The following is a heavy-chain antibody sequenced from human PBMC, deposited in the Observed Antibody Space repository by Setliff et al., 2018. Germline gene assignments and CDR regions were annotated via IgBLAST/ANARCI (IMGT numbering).Heavy chain of an antibody. CDR1: GFSLSTSGVG. D-gene: IGHD4-17*01. CDR2: IYWNDDK. V-gene: IGHV2-5*01. J-gene: IGHJ1*01. CDR3: AHKYGDYVRYFQH. Sequence: SGPTLVNPTQTLTLTRTFSGFSLSTSGVGVGWIRQPPGKALEWLALIYWNDDKRYSPSLKRRLTITKDTSKNQVVLTMTNMDPVDTATYYCAHKYGDYVRYFQHWGQGTLVTVSS.